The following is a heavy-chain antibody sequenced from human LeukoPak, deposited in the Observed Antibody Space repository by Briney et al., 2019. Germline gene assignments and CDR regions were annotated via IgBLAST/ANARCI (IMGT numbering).Heavy chain of an antibody. D-gene: IGHD3-22*01. CDR3: AKEDGTVVVSTFGD. CDR1: GFTFRTYG. V-gene: IGHV3-30*02. Sequence: AGSLRLSCAASGFTFRTYGMHWVRQAPGKGLEWVAFIQFDESSKNYADSVKGRFTISRDNSQNTVYLQGNSLRAEDTAVYYCAKEDGTVVVSTFGDWGQGTLVTVSS. CDR2: IQFDESSK. J-gene: IGHJ4*02.